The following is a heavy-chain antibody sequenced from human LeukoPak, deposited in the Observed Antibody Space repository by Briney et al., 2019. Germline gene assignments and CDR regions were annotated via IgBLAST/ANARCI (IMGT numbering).Heavy chain of an antibody. Sequence: SETLSLTCTVSGGSISSYYWGWIRQPPGKGLEWIGYIYYSGSTNYNPSLKSRVTISVDTSKNQFSLKLSSVTAADTAVYYCARTGRGSSSWIYYYYYMDVWGKGTTVTVSS. CDR1: GGSISSYY. CDR3: ARTGRGSSSWIYYYYYMDV. V-gene: IGHV4-59*01. CDR2: IYYSGST. D-gene: IGHD6-13*01. J-gene: IGHJ6*03.